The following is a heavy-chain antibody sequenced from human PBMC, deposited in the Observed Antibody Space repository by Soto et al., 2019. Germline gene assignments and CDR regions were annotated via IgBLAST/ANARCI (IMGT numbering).Heavy chain of an antibody. J-gene: IGHJ5*02. D-gene: IGHD5-12*01. V-gene: IGHV3-23*01. CDR1: GFTFSSYA. CDR2: ISGSGGST. CDR3: AKEEEAILNIVATSYNWFDP. Sequence: EVQLLESGGGLVQPGGSLRLSCAASGFTFSSYAMSWVRQAPGKGLEWVSAISGSGGSTYYADSVKGRFTISRDNSKNTLYLQMNSLRAEDMAVYYCAKEEEAILNIVATSYNWFDPWGQGTLVTVSS.